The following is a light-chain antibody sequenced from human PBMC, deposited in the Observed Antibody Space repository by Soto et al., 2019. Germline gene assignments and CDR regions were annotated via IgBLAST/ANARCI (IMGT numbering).Light chain of an antibody. V-gene: IGLV2-11*01. J-gene: IGLJ1*01. CDR1: SSDVGRYSY. CDR3: CSYAGTYTGV. Sequence: QSVLTQPRSVSGSPGQSVSISCTGTSSDVGRYSYVSWYQQHPGKAPKLMIYDVSEQPSGVPDRFSGSKSGNTASLTISGLQAEDEADYYCCSYAGTYTGVFGTGTKVTVL. CDR2: DVS.